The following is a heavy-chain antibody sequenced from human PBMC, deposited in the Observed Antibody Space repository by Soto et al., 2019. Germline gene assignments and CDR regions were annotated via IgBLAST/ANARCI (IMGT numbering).Heavy chain of an antibody. D-gene: IGHD6-13*01. V-gene: IGHV3-23*01. CDR1: GFTLSSYA. J-gene: IGHJ6*02. CDR3: AKSSSSWYFKKNYYGMDV. CDR2: ISGSGGST. Sequence: GSLRLSCAASGFTLSSYAMSLGRQAPGKGLEWVSAISGSGGSTYYADSVKGRFTISKDNSKNTLYLQMNSLRAEDTAVYYCAKSSSSWYFKKNYYGMDVWGQGTTVTVSS.